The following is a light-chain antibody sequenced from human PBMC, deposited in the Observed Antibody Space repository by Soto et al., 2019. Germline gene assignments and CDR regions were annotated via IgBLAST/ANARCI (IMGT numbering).Light chain of an antibody. Sequence: QSVLTQSSSASASLGSSVKLTCTLSSGHSSYIIAWHQQQPGKAPRYLMKLEGSGSYNKGSGVPDRFSGSSSGADRYLTISNLQSEDEADYYCETWDGVFGGGTKVTVL. V-gene: IGLV4-60*03. CDR2: LEGSGSY. CDR1: SGHSSYI. CDR3: ETWDGV. J-gene: IGLJ2*01.